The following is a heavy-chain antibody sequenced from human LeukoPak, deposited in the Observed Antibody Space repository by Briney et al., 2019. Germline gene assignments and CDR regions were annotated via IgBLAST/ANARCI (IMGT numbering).Heavy chain of an antibody. CDR3: ARGGYSIPRPLDI. D-gene: IGHD2-15*01. CDR2: INTYNGLT. Sequence: ASVKVSCKASGYTSNTYAISWVRQAPGQGLEWMGCINTYNGLTKYTQMFQGRVTMTTDTSTGTVYMELRSLVSDDTAVYFCARGGYSIPRPLDIWGQGTMVSVSS. CDR1: GYTSNTYA. V-gene: IGHV1-18*01. J-gene: IGHJ3*02.